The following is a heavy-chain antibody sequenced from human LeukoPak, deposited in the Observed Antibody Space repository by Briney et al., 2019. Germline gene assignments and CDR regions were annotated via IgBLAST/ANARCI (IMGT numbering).Heavy chain of an antibody. J-gene: IGHJ5*02. CDR3: ARVGERFAGLYWFDP. D-gene: IGHD3-10*01. CDR1: GGTFSSYA. CDR2: IIPIFGTA. Sequence: SVKVSCKASGGTFSSYAISWVRQAPGQGLEWMGGIIPIFGTANYAQKFQGRVTITADESTSTAYMELSSLRSEDTAVYYCARVGERFAGLYWFDPWGQGTLVTVSS. V-gene: IGHV1-69*13.